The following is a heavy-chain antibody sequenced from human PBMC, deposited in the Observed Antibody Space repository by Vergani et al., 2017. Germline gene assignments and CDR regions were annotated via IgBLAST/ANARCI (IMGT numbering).Heavy chain of an antibody. CDR2: INPNSGGT. Sequence: QVQLVQSGAEVKKPGSSVKVSCKASGYTFTGYYMHWVRQAPGQGLEWMGWINPNSGGTNYAQKFQGRVTMTRETSISTAYMELSRLRSDDTAVYYCAGGKRAYDSSGYYYLDAFDIWGQGTMVTVSS. CDR1: GYTFTGYY. J-gene: IGHJ3*02. V-gene: IGHV1-2*02. CDR3: AGGKRAYDSSGYYYLDAFDI. D-gene: IGHD3-22*01.